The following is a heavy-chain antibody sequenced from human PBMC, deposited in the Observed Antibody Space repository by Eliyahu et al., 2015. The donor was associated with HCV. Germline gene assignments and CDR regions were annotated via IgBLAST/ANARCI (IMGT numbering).Heavy chain of an antibody. CDR2: IKQDGSEK. V-gene: IGHV3-7*01. Sequence: EVQLVESGGGLVQPGGSLRLSCEGSGFTFSNYWMTWVRQAPGKGLEWVANIKQDGSEKYYVNSVRGRFTISRDNAKNSLYLQMNSLRAEDTAVYYCAKDPRRWGVGAICAFDVWGQGTMVTVSS. CDR1: GFTFSNYW. CDR3: AKDPRRWGVGAICAFDV. J-gene: IGHJ3*01. D-gene: IGHD1-26*01.